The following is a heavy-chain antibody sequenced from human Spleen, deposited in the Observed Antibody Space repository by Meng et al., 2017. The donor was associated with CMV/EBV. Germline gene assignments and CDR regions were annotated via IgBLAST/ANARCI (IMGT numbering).Heavy chain of an antibody. D-gene: IGHD1-26*01. Sequence: VQLVQYGYGFNQPEASLKLSCNASGYTFTSYAMNWVRQAPGQGLEWMGWLNSITWNQTYAQAFTGRYVFSLVTTVSTAYLQISSLKAEDTAVYYSARDPYSAVCANCSNWGQGTLVTVSS. CDR2: LNSITWNQ. CDR3: ARDPYSAVCANCSN. CDR1: GYTFTSYA. J-gene: IGHJ4*02. V-gene: IGHV7-4-1*02.